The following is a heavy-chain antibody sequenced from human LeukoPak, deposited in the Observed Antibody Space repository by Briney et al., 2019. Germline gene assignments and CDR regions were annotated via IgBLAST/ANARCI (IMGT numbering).Heavy chain of an antibody. CDR3: VSYYDFWSGYFLEYGMDV. J-gene: IGHJ6*02. CDR1: GDSVSFSY. CDR2: VFHTGDS. Sequence: PSETLSLTCAVSGDSVSFSYWSWIRQPPGKGLEWIGYVFHTGDSNCNPSLKRRVTISVDTSKNQFSLKLSSVTAADTAVYYCVSYYDFWSGYFLEYGMDVWGQGTTVTVSS. V-gene: IGHV4-4*08. D-gene: IGHD3-3*01.